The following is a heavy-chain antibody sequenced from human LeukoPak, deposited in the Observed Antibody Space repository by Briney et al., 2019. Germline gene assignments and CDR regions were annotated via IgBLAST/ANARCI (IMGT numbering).Heavy chain of an antibody. J-gene: IGHJ4*02. CDR2: IYTSGST. Sequence: SETLSLTCTVSGGSISSYYWSWIRQPAGKGLEWIGRIYTSGSTNYNPSLKSQVTMSVDTSKNQFSLKLSSVTAADTAVYYCARDHYDILTGYSDAAFDYWGQGTLVTVSS. CDR1: GGSISSYY. V-gene: IGHV4-4*07. CDR3: ARDHYDILTGYSDAAFDY. D-gene: IGHD3-9*01.